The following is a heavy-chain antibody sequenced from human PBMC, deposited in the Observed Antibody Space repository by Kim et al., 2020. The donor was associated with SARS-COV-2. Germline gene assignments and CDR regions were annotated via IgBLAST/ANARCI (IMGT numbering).Heavy chain of an antibody. Sequence: GGSLRLSCAASGFTFSDYYMSWIRQAPGKGLEWVSYISSSSSYTNYADSVKGRFTISRDNAKNSLYLQMNSLRAEDTAVYYCARAWSRGGWLLYFDYWGQGTLVTVSS. J-gene: IGHJ4*02. V-gene: IGHV3-11*05. CDR3: ARAWSRGGWLLYFDY. D-gene: IGHD3-9*01. CDR1: GFTFSDYY. CDR2: ISSSSSYT.